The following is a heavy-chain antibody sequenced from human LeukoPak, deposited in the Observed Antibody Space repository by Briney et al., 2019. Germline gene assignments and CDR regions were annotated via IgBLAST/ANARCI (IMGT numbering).Heavy chain of an antibody. Sequence: SETLSLTCAVYGGSFSGYYWSWIRQPPGKGLEWIGEINHSESTNYNPSLKRRVTISVDTSKNQFSLKLSSVTAADTAVYYCARVAAMAGGPNAFDIWGQGTMVTVSS. CDR1: GGSFSGYY. CDR2: INHSEST. CDR3: ARVAAMAGGPNAFDI. V-gene: IGHV4-34*01. J-gene: IGHJ3*02. D-gene: IGHD6-19*01.